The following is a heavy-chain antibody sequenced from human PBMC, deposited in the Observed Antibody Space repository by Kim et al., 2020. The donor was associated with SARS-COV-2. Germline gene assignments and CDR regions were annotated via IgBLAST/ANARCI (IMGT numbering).Heavy chain of an antibody. CDR3: AREGYGDYEGDY. Sequence: YYNPSLKSRVTISVDTSKNQFSLKLSSVTAADTAVYYCAREGYGDYEGDYWGQGTLVTVSS. D-gene: IGHD4-17*01. J-gene: IGHJ4*02. V-gene: IGHV4-31*02.